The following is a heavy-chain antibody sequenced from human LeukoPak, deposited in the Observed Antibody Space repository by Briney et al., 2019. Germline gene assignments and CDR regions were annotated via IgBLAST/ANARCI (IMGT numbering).Heavy chain of an antibody. CDR2: MYYSGSN. CDR1: GGSISSYY. V-gene: IGHV4-59*01. Sequence: SETLSLTCTVSGGSISSYYWSWIRQPPGKGLGGMGYMYYSGSNNYNPSLKSQVTISLHTSKNQFSLKLSSVAAADTAVYYCARDSPGHDRFGVVKGYYYYGMDFWGQGTTVTVSS. CDR3: ARDSPGHDRFGVVKGYYYYGMDF. J-gene: IGHJ6*02. D-gene: IGHD3-3*01.